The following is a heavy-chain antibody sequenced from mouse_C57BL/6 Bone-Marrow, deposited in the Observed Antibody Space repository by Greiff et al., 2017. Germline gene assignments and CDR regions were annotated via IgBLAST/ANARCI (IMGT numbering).Heavy chain of an antibody. CDR2: INPSRGYT. V-gene: IGHV1-4*01. CDR3: ARTTTVVPYYFDY. Sequence: QVQLKQSGAELARPGASVKMSCKASGYTFTSYTMHWVKQRPGQGLEWIGYINPSRGYTKYNQKFKDKATLTADKSSSTAYMQLSSLTSEDSAVYYCARTTTVVPYYFDYWGQGTTLTVSS. D-gene: IGHD1-1*01. CDR1: GYTFTSYT. J-gene: IGHJ2*01.